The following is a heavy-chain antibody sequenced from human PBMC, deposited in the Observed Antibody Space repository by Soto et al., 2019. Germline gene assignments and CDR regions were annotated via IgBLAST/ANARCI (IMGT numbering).Heavy chain of an antibody. CDR2: ISGSGGST. J-gene: IGHJ3*02. V-gene: IGHV3-23*01. D-gene: IGHD2-2*01. Sequence: GGTLRLPCAASGFTFSSNAMSWVRQAAGKGLEGFSAISGSGGSTYYADSVKGRFTISRDNSKNTLYLQMNSLRAEDTAVYYCAKDGSSWDDAFDIWGQGTMVTVSS. CDR3: AKDGSSWDDAFDI. CDR1: GFTFSSNA.